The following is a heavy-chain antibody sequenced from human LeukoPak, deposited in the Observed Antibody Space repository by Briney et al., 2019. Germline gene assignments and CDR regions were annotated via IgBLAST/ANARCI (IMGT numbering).Heavy chain of an antibody. CDR1: GYTFTSYG. D-gene: IGHD3-9*01. CDR3: ARDASDILTGYYPYYYYYMDV. Sequence: ASVTVSCKASGYTFTSYGISWVRQAPGQGLEWMGWISAYNGNTNYAQKLQGRVTMTTDTSTSTAYMELRSLRSDDTAVYYCARDASDILTGYYPYYYYYMDVWGKGTTVTISS. V-gene: IGHV1-18*01. J-gene: IGHJ6*03. CDR2: ISAYNGNT.